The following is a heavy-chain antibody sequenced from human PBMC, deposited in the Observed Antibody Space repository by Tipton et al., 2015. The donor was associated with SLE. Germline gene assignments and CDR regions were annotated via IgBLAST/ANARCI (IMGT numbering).Heavy chain of an antibody. Sequence: TLSLTCTVSGVSISSYYWSWVRQPPGRGLEWIGSIYYSGDTHYNPSLNSRVTMSADTSKNQFSLRLSSVTTADTAVYYCARGARGNSYGSDEDFDYWGQGTLVTVSS. J-gene: IGHJ4*02. CDR3: ARGARGNSYGSDEDFDY. CDR2: IYYSGDT. V-gene: IGHV4-59*01. CDR1: GVSISSYY. D-gene: IGHD5-18*01.